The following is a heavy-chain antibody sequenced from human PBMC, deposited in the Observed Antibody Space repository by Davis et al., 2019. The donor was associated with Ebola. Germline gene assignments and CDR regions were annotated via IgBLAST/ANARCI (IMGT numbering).Heavy chain of an antibody. D-gene: IGHD2-15*01. V-gene: IGHV3-23*01. CDR3: ARAYVGFCSGGSCFRLDP. Sequence: AGSLTLSCAASGFVFSSYGMSWVRQAPGTGLEWVSCIRGSGGSTFYADSVRGRFTTSRDNSKNTIDLQMNSLRAEDTALYYCARAYVGFCSGGSCFRLDPWGQGTLVTVSS. CDR1: GFVFSSYG. J-gene: IGHJ5*02. CDR2: IRGSGGST.